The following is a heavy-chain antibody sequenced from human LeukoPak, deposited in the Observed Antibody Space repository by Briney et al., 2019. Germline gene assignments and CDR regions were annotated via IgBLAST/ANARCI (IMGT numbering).Heavy chain of an antibody. D-gene: IGHD2-15*01. CDR3: AIDVGYTSPKWFDP. CDR1: GFTFSSYG. Sequence: GGSLRLSCAASGFTFSSYGMNWVRQAPGKGLEWVSSISSSSSYIYYADSVKGRFTISRDNAKNSLYLQMNSLRAEDTAVYYCAIDVGYTSPKWFDPWGQGTLVTVSS. J-gene: IGHJ5*02. V-gene: IGHV3-21*01. CDR2: ISSSSSYI.